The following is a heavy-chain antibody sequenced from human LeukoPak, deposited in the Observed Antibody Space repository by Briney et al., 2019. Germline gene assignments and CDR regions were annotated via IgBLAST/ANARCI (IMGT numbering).Heavy chain of an antibody. CDR1: GFTFNRNA. Sequence: GGFLRLSCAASGFTFNRNAISWVRQAPGKGLEWVSTIGGSGDKTFYADSVKGRCTISRDNSKNMVHLQMNSLTGEATAVYYCVRRGDASSGWGDHDFWGQGALVTVSS. CDR3: VRRGDASSGWGDHDF. CDR2: IGGSGDKT. D-gene: IGHD6-19*01. V-gene: IGHV3-23*01. J-gene: IGHJ4*02.